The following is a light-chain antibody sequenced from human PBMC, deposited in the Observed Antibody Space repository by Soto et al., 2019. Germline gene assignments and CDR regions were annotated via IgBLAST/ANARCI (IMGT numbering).Light chain of an antibody. CDR1: PSDIGNYNY. V-gene: IGLV2-14*01. J-gene: IGLJ3*02. CDR3: SSYTAYTTLWV. CDR2: GVS. Sequence: QSALTQPASVSGSPGQSITISCTGTPSDIGNYNYVSWYQQHPGKAPKLIIYGVSNRPSGVSNRFSACKSGNAASLTISGLQAEDEADYYCSSYTAYTTLWVFGGGTKLTVL.